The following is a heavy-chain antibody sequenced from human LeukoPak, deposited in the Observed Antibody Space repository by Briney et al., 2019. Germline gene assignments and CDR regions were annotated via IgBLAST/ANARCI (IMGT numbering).Heavy chain of an antibody. CDR3: VSWWVATITRDY. J-gene: IGHJ4*02. D-gene: IGHD5-12*01. Sequence: PGGSLRLSCAASGFTFSSYSMNWVRQAPGKGLEWVSSISSSSSYIYYADSVKGRFTISRDNAKSSLYLQMNSLRAEDTAVYYCVSWWVATITRDYWGQGTLVTVSS. CDR1: GFTFSSYS. CDR2: ISSSSSYI. V-gene: IGHV3-21*01.